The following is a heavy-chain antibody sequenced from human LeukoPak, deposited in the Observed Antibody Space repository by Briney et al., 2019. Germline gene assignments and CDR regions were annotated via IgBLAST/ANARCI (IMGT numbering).Heavy chain of an antibody. D-gene: IGHD3-10*01. CDR1: GFTFSSYG. J-gene: IGHJ4*02. CDR2: ISYDGSNK. V-gene: IGHV3-30*03. CDR3: ARALWFGELLYPFDY. Sequence: GRSLRLSCAASGFTFSSYGMHWVRQAPGKGLEWVAVISYDGSNKYYTDSVKGRFTISRDNSKNTLYLQMNSLRAEDTAVYYCARALWFGELLYPFDYWGQGTLVTVSS.